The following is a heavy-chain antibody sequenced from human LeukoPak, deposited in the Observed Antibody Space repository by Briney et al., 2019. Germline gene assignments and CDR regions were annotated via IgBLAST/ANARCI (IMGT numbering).Heavy chain of an antibody. D-gene: IGHD6-13*01. V-gene: IGHV4-39*07. J-gene: IGHJ6*02. CDR1: GGSISSSSYY. Sequence: SETLSLTCTVSGGSISSSSYYWGWIRQPPGKGLEWSGSIYYSGSTYYNPSLKSRVTISVDTSKNQFSLKLSSVTAADTAVYYCARGYSSSWYRYYYYYGMDVWGQGTTVTVSS. CDR3: ARGYSSSWYRYYYYYGMDV. CDR2: IYYSGST.